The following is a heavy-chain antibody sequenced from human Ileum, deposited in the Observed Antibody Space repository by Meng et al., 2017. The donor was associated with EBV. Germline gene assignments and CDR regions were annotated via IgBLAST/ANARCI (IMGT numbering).Heavy chain of an antibody. CDR1: GFSLSTSGVG. Sequence: QITLKESGPTLVKPXXTLTPTCTFXGFSLSTSGVGVGWIRQPPGKALEWLALIYWDDDKRYSPSLKSRLTITKDTSKNQVVLTMTNMDPVDTATYYCAHSTQSSGQRLSFDYWGQGTLVNVSS. D-gene: IGHD3-22*01. CDR3: AHSTQSSGQRLSFDY. J-gene: IGHJ4*02. V-gene: IGHV2-5*02. CDR2: IYWDDDK.